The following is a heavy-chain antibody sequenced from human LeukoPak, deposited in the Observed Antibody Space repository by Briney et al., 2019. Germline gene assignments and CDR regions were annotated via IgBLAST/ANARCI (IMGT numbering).Heavy chain of an antibody. D-gene: IGHD3-16*01. V-gene: IGHV3-21*01. J-gene: IGHJ4*02. Sequence: KSGGSLRLSCAASGFTFSSYAMSWVRQAPGKGLEWVSSISSSSSYIYYADSVKGRFTISRDNAKNSLYLQMNSLRAEDTAVYYCARDHNYAFDYWGQGILVTVSS. CDR1: GFTFSSYA. CDR3: ARDHNYAFDY. CDR2: ISSSSSYI.